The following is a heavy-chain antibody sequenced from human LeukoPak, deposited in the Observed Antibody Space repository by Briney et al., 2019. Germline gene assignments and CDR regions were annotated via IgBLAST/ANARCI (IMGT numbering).Heavy chain of an antibody. CDR3: AKDLGWIQFGY. V-gene: IGHV3-23*01. D-gene: IGHD5-18*01. Sequence: GGSLRLSCAASGFIFSNHGMNWVRQPPGKGLEWVSGVSPNGETAYYADSVKGRFTISRDNSKNTVYLQVSSLRAEDTAVYYCAKDLGWIQFGYWGQGTLVTVSS. CDR2: VSPNGETA. CDR1: GFIFSNHG. J-gene: IGHJ4*02.